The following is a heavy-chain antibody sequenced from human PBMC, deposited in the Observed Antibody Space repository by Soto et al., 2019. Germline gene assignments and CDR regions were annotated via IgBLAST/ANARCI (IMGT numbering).Heavy chain of an antibody. CDR3: AGTVTTFDY. V-gene: IGHV4-39*01. Sequence: PSETLSLTCTVSGGSISSSSYYWGWIRQPPGKGLEWIGSIYYSGSTYYNPSLKSRVTISVDTSKNQFSLKLSSVTAADTAVYYCAGTVTTFDYWGQGTLVTVSS. CDR2: IYYSGST. CDR1: GGSISSSSYY. J-gene: IGHJ4*02. D-gene: IGHD4-4*01.